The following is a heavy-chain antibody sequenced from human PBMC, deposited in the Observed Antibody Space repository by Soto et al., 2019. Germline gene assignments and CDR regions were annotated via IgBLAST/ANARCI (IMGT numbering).Heavy chain of an antibody. CDR3: AREGASGFGMDV. CDR2: IYTSGST. CDR1: GGSIRSYY. Sequence: QVQLQESGPGLVKPSETLSLTCNVSGGSIRSYYWSWVRHPAGKPLEWIGRIYTSGSTNYNPSLKSRVSMSVDTSTNQLSLEVTSVTAADTAVYYCAREGASGFGMDVWGRGTTVTVSS. J-gene: IGHJ6*02. V-gene: IGHV4-4*07. D-gene: IGHD1-26*01.